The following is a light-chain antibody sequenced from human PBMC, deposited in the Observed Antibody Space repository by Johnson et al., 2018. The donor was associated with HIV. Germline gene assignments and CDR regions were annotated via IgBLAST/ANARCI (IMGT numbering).Light chain of an antibody. Sequence: QSVLTQPPSVSAAPGQKVTISCSGSSSNIGNNYVSWYQQLPGTAPKLLIYENNKRPSGIPDRFSGSKSGTSATLGITGLQTGYEADYYYGPWDSSLSASVFGTGTRVTSL. CDR2: ENN. J-gene: IGLJ1*01. CDR1: SSNIGNNY. V-gene: IGLV1-51*01. CDR3: GPWDSSLSASV.